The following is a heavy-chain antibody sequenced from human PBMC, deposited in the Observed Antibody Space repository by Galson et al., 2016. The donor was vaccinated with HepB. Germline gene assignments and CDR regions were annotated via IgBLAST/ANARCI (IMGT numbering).Heavy chain of an antibody. CDR2: ISAHNGDT. Sequence: SVKVSCKASGYTFTSYGVSWVRQAPGQGLEWMGWISAHNGDTNYAQNLQGRVTMTTDTSTSTAYMELRSLRSDDTAMYYCARDRFSYDSSGYPWTFDSWGQGTLVTVSS. D-gene: IGHD3-22*01. CDR3: ARDRFSYDSSGYPWTFDS. J-gene: IGHJ4*02. V-gene: IGHV1-18*01. CDR1: GYTFTSYG.